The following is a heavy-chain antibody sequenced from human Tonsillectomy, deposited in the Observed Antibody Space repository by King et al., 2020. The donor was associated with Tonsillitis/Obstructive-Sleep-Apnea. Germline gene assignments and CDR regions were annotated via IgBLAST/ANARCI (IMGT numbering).Heavy chain of an antibody. Sequence: QLVQSGAEVKKPGESLKICCKGSGYSFTSYWIGWVRQMPGKGLEWMGIIYPGDSDTRYSPSFQGQVTISADKSISTAFLQWSSLKASDTAMYYCARRSGRWCRSSDFDYWGQGTLVTVSS. J-gene: IGHJ4*02. D-gene: IGHD6-6*01. CDR2: IYPGDSDT. CDR1: GYSFTSYW. CDR3: ARRSGRWCRSSDFDY. V-gene: IGHV5-51*01.